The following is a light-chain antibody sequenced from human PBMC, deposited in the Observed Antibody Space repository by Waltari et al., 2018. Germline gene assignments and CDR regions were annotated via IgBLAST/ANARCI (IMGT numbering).Light chain of an antibody. CDR1: TSNIGAVYD. J-gene: IGLJ1*01. CDR2: GNK. V-gene: IGLV1-40*01. CDR3: QSYDSSLSGYV. Sequence: QSVLTQPPSVSGAPGQRVTISCTGSTSNIGAVYDFHWYQQLPGTAPNLLIYGNKERPSGVPDRFSGSKSGTSASLAITGLQAEDEADYYCQSYDSSLSGYVFGTGTKVTVL.